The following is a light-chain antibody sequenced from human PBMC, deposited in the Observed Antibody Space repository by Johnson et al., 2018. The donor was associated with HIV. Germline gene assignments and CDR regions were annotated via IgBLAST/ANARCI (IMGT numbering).Light chain of an antibody. Sequence: QPVLTQPPSVSAAPGQKVTISCSGSSSNIGNNYVSWYQQLPGTAPKLIIYDNNKRPSGIPDRFSGSKSGTSATLGITGLQTGDEADYYCGTGDSSLSVYVFGTGTKVTVL. J-gene: IGLJ1*01. CDR1: SSNIGNNY. CDR2: DNN. V-gene: IGLV1-51*01. CDR3: GTGDSSLSVYV.